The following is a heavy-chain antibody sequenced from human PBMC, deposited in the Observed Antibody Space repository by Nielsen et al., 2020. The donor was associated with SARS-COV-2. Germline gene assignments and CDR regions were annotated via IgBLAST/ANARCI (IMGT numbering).Heavy chain of an antibody. Sequence: GESLKISCAASGFTFSSYDMHWVRQATGKGLEWVSAIGTAGDTYYPGSVKGRFTISRENAKNSLYLQMNSLRTDDTAVYYCARGVELPHQPPAMDVWGQGTTVTVSS. J-gene: IGHJ6*02. D-gene: IGHD2-15*01. V-gene: IGHV3-13*04. CDR2: IGTAGDT. CDR3: ARGVELPHQPPAMDV. CDR1: GFTFSSYD.